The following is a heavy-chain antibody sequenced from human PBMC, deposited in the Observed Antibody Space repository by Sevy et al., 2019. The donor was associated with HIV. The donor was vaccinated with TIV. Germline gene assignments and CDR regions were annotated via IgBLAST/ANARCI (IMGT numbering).Heavy chain of an antibody. D-gene: IGHD3-10*01. V-gene: IGHV3-7*01. J-gene: IGHJ3*02. CDR3: ARSRGWRDAFDI. Sequence: GGSLRLSCAASGFTFSSYWMTWVRQAPGKGLEWVANIKQAGSDEYYVDSVKGRFTISRDNAKNSLYLQMNSLRGEETAVYYCARSRGWRDAFDIWGQGTMVTVSS. CDR1: GFTFSSYW. CDR2: IKQAGSDE.